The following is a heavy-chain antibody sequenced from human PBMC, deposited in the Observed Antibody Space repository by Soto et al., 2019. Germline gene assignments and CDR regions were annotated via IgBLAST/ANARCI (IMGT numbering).Heavy chain of an antibody. V-gene: IGHV3-33*01. CDR3: ASGHESGFGDSVPAGFDY. Sequence: QVQLVESGGGVVQPGRSLKLSCAASGFIFGHFGMHWVRQPPGKGLDWVAVIWNDGSNKLYADSVQGRFTISRDNSKNTLYLEMDSLRAEDTAVYYCASGHESGFGDSVPAGFDYWGQGTLVTVSS. CDR1: GFIFGHFG. J-gene: IGHJ4*02. CDR2: IWNDGSNK. D-gene: IGHD3-3*01.